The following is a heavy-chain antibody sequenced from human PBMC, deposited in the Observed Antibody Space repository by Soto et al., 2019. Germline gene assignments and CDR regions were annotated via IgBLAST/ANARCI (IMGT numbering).Heavy chain of an antibody. CDR3: AKDAEEQQRGYMDV. V-gene: IGHV3-23*01. J-gene: IGHJ6*03. CDR1: GFSFSSYA. D-gene: IGHD6-13*01. Sequence: EVQLLESGGGLVQPGGSLRLSCAASGFSFSSYAMSWVRQAPGKGLEWISSISGSGGTTYYAASVKGRFTISRDNSKNTLYLQMNILRAEDTAVYYCAKDAEEQQRGYMDVWGKGTTVTVSS. CDR2: ISGSGGTT.